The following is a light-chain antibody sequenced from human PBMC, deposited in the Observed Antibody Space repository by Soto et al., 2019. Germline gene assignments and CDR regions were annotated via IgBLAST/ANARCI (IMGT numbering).Light chain of an antibody. V-gene: IGKV1-5*03. CDR3: QQYNTYPLT. J-gene: IGKJ4*01. CDR2: KAS. Sequence: DIQMTQSPSTLPASVEDSVTITCRASQSISPWLAWYQQKPGKAPTLLIYKASSLEGGVPSRFSGSGSGTDFNITISSLQPDDFATYYCQQYNTYPLTFGGGTKVDIK. CDR1: QSISPW.